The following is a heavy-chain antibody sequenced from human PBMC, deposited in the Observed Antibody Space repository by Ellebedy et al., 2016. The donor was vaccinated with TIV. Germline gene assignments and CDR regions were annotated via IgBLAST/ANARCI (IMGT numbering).Heavy chain of an antibody. CDR3: ARADSSGYYYFDY. V-gene: IGHV3-7*04. D-gene: IGHD3-22*01. CDR2: IKQDGSEK. J-gene: IGHJ4*02. Sequence: PGGSLRLSCAASGFTFSSYWMSWVRQAPGKGLEWVANIKQDGSEKYYVDSVKGGFTISRDNAKNALYLQMNSLRAEDTAVYYCARADSSGYYYFDYWGQGTLVTVSS. CDR1: GFTFSSYW.